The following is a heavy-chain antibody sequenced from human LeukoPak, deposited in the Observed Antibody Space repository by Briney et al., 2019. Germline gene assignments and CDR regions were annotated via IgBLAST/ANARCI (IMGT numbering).Heavy chain of an antibody. V-gene: IGHV3-23*01. D-gene: IGHD3-10*01. Sequence: PGGSLRLSCAASGFTFNSYAMSWVRQAAGKGLEWVSGISGSGGNTYYADSVKGRFTSSRDNSKSTVYLQMNSLRAEDTAVYYCAKGDSRGSGSYYDDYWGQGTLVTVSS. CDR3: AKGDSRGSGSYYDDY. CDR2: ISGSGGNT. J-gene: IGHJ4*02. CDR1: GFTFNSYA.